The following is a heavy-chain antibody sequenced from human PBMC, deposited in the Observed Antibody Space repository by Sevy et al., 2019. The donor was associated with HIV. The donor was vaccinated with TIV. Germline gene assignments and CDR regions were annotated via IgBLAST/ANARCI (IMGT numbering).Heavy chain of an antibody. CDR1: GYSFTSYW. CDR3: ARQERYYYDSSGYPPLHAFDI. D-gene: IGHD3-22*01. J-gene: IGHJ3*02. Sequence: GESLKISCKGSGYSFTSYWISWVRQMTGKGLEWMGRIDPSDSYTNYSPSFQGHVTISADKSISTAYLQWSSLKASDSAMYYCARQERYYYDSSGYPPLHAFDIWGQGTMVTVSS. V-gene: IGHV5-10-1*01. CDR2: IDPSDSYT.